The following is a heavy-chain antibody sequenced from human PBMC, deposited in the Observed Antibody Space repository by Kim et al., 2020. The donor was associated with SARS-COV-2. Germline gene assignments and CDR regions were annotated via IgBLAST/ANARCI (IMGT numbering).Heavy chain of an antibody. CDR2: INCNGGST. CDR3: ARIGREDGGTQYYFGY. Sequence: GGSLRLSCAASGFTFDDYGMSWVRQAPGKGLEWVSGINCNGGSTGYADSVKGRFTISRDNAKNSLYLQMNSLRADDTALYHCARIGREDGGTQYYFGYWGQGTLVTVSS. CDR1: GFTFDDYG. D-gene: IGHD1-26*01. J-gene: IGHJ4*02. V-gene: IGHV3-20*01.